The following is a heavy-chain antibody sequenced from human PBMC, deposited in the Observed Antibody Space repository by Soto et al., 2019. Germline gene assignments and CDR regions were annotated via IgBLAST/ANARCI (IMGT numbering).Heavy chain of an antibody. CDR1: HYSFARYG. V-gene: IGHV1-18*01. D-gene: IGHD2-15*01. Sequence: ASVKVSCKASHYSFARYGISWVRQAPGQVLEWMGWISTYNSNTKYAQKFQGRVTMTTDTPTSTAYMNLRSLTSDDTAVYYCAREGYCSSGSCALYSHDFFGMDVWGQGTTVTVS. J-gene: IGHJ6*02. CDR3: AREGYCSSGSCALYSHDFFGMDV. CDR2: ISTYNSNT.